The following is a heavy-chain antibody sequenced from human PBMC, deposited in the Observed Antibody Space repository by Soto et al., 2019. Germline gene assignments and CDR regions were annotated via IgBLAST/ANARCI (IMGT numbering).Heavy chain of an antibody. CDR3: ARGRSQYSYGSGSYSPFDS. Sequence: QVQLVQSGAEVKKPGASVKVSCKASGYTFTSYDINWVRQATGQGLEWMGWMNPDSGTTGYAQKYQDQVTMTTNTSRSPAYMELSSLRSEDTAVYYCARGRSQYSYGSGSYSPFDSWGQGTLVTVSS. J-gene: IGHJ4*02. V-gene: IGHV1-8*01. CDR1: GYTFTSYD. CDR2: MNPDSGTT. D-gene: IGHD3-10*01.